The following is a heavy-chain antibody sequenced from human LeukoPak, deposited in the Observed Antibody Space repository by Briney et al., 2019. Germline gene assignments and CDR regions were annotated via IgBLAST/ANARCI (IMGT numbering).Heavy chain of an antibody. J-gene: IGHJ4*02. Sequence: SETLSLTCTVPGGSISSYYWSWIRQPPGKGLEWIGYIYYSGSTNYNPSLKSRVTISVDTSKNQFSLKLSSVTAADTAVYYCARGIVATMGFDYWGQGTLVTVSS. D-gene: IGHD5-12*01. CDR1: GGSISSYY. CDR2: IYYSGST. V-gene: IGHV4-59*01. CDR3: ARGIVATMGFDY.